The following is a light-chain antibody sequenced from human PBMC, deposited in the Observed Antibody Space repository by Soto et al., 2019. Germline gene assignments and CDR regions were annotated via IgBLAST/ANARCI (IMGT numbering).Light chain of an antibody. V-gene: IGKV3-15*01. CDR1: QSVSNN. CDR3: QQYNKWRGT. Sequence: GMTQYPATLSVSPGERATLSCRASQSVSNNLAWYQQKPGQAPRLLIYDASTRASGIPARFSGSGSGTEFTLTISSLQSEDFAVYYGQQYNKWRGTFGGG. CDR2: DAS. J-gene: IGKJ4*02.